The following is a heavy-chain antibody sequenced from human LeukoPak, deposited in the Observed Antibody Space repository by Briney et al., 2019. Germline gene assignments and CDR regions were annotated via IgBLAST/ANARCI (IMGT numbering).Heavy chain of an antibody. CDR3: ARDYSSIAASLGFDP. Sequence: GASVKVSCKASGYTFTGYYMHWVRQAPGQGLEWMGWINPNSGGTNYAQKFQGRVTMTRDTSISTAYMEVSRLRSDDTAVYYCARDYSSIAASLGFDPWGQGTLVTVSS. J-gene: IGHJ5*02. CDR2: INPNSGGT. D-gene: IGHD6-6*01. V-gene: IGHV1-2*02. CDR1: GYTFTGYY.